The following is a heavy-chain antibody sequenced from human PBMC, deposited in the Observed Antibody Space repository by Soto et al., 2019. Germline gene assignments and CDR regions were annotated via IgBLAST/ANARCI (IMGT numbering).Heavy chain of an antibody. J-gene: IGHJ6*02. V-gene: IGHV3-33*01. CDR3: ARGSYSVAYGMDV. CDR1: GFSFRSYG. CDR2: IWYDGSNK. D-gene: IGHD1-26*01. Sequence: QMQLVESGGGVVQPGRSLKLSCAASGFSFRSYGMHWVRQAPGKGREWMAVIWYDGSNKYYADSVKGRLTISRDNSKNTLYLPMNSLRAEDTAVYYCARGSYSVAYGMDVWGQGSTVTVPS.